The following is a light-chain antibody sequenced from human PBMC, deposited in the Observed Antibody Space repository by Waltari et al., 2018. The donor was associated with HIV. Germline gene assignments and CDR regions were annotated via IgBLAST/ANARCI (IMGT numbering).Light chain of an antibody. J-gene: IGLJ2*01. V-gene: IGLV1-40*01. CDR3: QSYDSSLSGSV. Sequence: QSVLTQPPSVSGAPGQRVTIPCTGSNSNIGAAYDVNWFQQLTGTAPNLVNYWNNNRPSGPPDRFSGSKSCTSASLAMCGRQAEDAAVYYCQSYDSSLSGSVFGGGTKLTVL. CDR1: NSNIGAAYD. CDR2: WNN.